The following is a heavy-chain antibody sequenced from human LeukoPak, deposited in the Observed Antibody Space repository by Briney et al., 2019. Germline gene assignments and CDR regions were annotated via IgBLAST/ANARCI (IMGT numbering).Heavy chain of an antibody. CDR3: ARESWDIVVVPAASNDAFDI. CDR2: IYTSGST. CDR1: GGSISSYY. Sequence: SETLSLTCTASGGSISSYYWSWIRQPAGKGLEWIGRIYTSGSTNYNPSLKSRVTMSVDTSKNQFSLKLSSVTAADTAVYYCARESWDIVVVPAASNDAFDIWGQGTMVTVSS. J-gene: IGHJ3*02. V-gene: IGHV4-4*07. D-gene: IGHD2-2*01.